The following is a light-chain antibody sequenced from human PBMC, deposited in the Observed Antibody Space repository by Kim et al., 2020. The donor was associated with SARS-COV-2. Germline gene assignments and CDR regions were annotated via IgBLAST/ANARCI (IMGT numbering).Light chain of an antibody. CDR2: DVS. CDR1: SSDVGGYNY. V-gene: IGLV2-14*01. J-gene: IGLJ1*01. Sequence: QSALTQSASVSGSPGQSLTISCTGTSSDVGGYNYVSWYQQHPGKAPKLMIYDVSKRPSGVSNRFSGSKSGNTASLTISGLQAEDEADYYCSSYTSSSTYVFGTGTKV. CDR3: SSYTSSSTYV.